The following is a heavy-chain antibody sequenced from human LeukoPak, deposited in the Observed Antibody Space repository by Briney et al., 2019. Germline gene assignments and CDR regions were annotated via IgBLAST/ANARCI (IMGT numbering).Heavy chain of an antibody. V-gene: IGHV3-7*04. CDR3: ARLGDSSGYYDY. D-gene: IGHD3-22*01. CDR1: GFTFSSYW. CDR2: IKQDGSEK. Sequence: GGSLRLSCAVSGFTFSSYWMSWVAQAAAKGVEGVAKIKQDGSEKYYVDSVKGRFTISRDNAKNSLYLQMNRLRAHDTAVYYCARLGDSSGYYDYWGQGTLVTVSS. J-gene: IGHJ4*02.